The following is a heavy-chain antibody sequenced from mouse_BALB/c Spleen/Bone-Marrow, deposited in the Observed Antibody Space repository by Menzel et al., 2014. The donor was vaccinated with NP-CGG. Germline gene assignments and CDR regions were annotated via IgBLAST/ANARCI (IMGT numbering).Heavy chain of an antibody. CDR1: GFNIKDPY. CDR3: ATITGTFDY. CDR2: IDPANYNT. J-gene: IGHJ3*01. D-gene: IGHD1-3*01. Sequence: EVKLVESGAELVKPGASVKLSCTTSGFNIKDPYIHWVKQRPEQGLEWIGRIDPANYNTQYDPKFQGKATITADTPSNEAYLQLNSLTSEDTAVYYCATITGTFDYWGQGTPVTVSA. V-gene: IGHV14-3*02.